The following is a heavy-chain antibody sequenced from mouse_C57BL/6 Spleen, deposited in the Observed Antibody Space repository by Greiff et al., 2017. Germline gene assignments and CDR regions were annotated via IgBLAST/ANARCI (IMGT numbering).Heavy chain of an antibody. CDR2: IRNKANGYTT. J-gene: IGHJ4*01. CDR1: GFTFTDYY. Sequence: EVQLVESGGGLVQPGGSLSLSCAASGFTFTDYYMSWVRQPPGKALEWLGFIRNKANGYTTEYSASVKGRFTISRENSQSILYLQMNALRAEDSATYYCARYDYGSSYAPCAMDYWGQGTSVTVSS. CDR3: ARYDYGSSYAPCAMDY. D-gene: IGHD1-1*01. V-gene: IGHV7-3*01.